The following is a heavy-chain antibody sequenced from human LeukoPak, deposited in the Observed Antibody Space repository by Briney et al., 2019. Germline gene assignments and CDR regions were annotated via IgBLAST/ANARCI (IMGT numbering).Heavy chain of an antibody. CDR2: INSDGSST. Sequence: GGSLRLSCAASGYTFSSYWMHWVRQAPGKGLVWVSRINSDGSSTNHADSVKGRFTISRDNAKNTLYLQMNSLRAEDTAVYYCAEADSSSWLVYWGPGTLVTVSS. D-gene: IGHD6-13*01. V-gene: IGHV3-74*01. CDR1: GYTFSSYW. J-gene: IGHJ4*02. CDR3: AEADSSSWLVY.